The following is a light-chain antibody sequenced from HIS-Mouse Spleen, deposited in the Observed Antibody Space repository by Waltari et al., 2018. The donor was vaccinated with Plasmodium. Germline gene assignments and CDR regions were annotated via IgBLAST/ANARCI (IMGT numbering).Light chain of an antibody. CDR1: SSDVGSYNL. J-gene: IGLJ3*02. CDR3: CSYAGSSTWV. Sequence: QSALTQPASVSGSPGQSITISCTGTSSDVGSYNLVSWYQQHPGKAPKLMIYGGSNRPSGVSNRVSGSKSGNTASLTISGLQAEDEADYYCCSYAGSSTWVFGGGTKLTVL. V-gene: IGLV2-23*01. CDR2: GGS.